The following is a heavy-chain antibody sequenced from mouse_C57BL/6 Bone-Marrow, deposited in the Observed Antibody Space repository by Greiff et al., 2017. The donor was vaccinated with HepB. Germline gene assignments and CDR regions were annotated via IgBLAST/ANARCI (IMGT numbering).Heavy chain of an antibody. J-gene: IGHJ1*03. V-gene: IGHV1-26*01. D-gene: IGHD1-1*01. CDR1: GYTFTDYY. CDR2: INPNNGGT. CDR3: AFITWYFDV. Sequence: VQLQQSGPELVKPGASVKISCKASGYTFTDYYMNWVKQSHGKSLEWIGDINPNNGGTSYNQKFKGKATLTVDKSSSTAYMELRSLTSEDSAVYYCAFITWYFDVWGTGTTVTVSS.